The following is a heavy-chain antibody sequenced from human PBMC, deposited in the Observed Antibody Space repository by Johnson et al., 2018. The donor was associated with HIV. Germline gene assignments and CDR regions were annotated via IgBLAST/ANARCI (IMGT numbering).Heavy chain of an antibody. CDR1: GFTFSSYG. Sequence: QVQLVESGGGVVQPGRSLRLSCEASGFTFSSYGMHWVRQAPGKGLDWVAVISDDGSNEYYPGSVKGRFTISRENAKNTLYLQMNSLRAEDTAVYYCAREFARFLEWFQTDGRAFDIWGQGTMVTVSS. D-gene: IGHD3-3*01. V-gene: IGHV3-30*03. CDR3: AREFARFLEWFQTDGRAFDI. J-gene: IGHJ3*02. CDR2: ISDDGSNE.